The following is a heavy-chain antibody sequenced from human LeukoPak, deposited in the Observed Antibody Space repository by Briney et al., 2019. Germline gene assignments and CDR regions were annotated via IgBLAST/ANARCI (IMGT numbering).Heavy chain of an antibody. J-gene: IGHJ5*02. D-gene: IGHD5-18*01. CDR3: ARVGLGYRYDNWFDL. CDR2: IYSGGST. CDR1: GLTVSNNY. Sequence: PGGSLTLSCAPCGLTVSNNYMRWVRQAPGRGLVWVSSIYSGGSTYYTDSVKGRFNISRDKSKYTLYLQMNSLRVEDTAVYFCARVGLGYRYDNWFDLWGQGTVVTVSA. V-gene: IGHV3-66*01.